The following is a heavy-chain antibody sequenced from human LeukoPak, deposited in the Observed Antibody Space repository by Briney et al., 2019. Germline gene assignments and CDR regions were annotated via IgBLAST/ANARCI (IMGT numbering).Heavy chain of an antibody. V-gene: IGHV4-59*01. CDR3: AREDPQTTVPEGMDV. D-gene: IGHD4-17*01. CDR2: IYYSGTT. J-gene: IGHJ6*02. CDR1: GGPISHYY. Sequence: SETLSLTCTVSGGPISHYYWSWIRQSPGKGLEWIGYIYYSGTTNYNPSLKSRVTISVDTSRNQFSLQLRSVTAADTAVYYCAREDPQTTVPEGMDVWGQGTTVIVSS.